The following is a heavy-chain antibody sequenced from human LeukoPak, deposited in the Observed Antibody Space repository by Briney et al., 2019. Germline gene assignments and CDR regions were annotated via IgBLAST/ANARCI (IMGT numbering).Heavy chain of an antibody. CDR2: ISAYNGNT. J-gene: IGHJ4*02. CDR1: GYTLTSYG. Sequence: ASVKVSCKASGYTLTSYGISWVRQAPGQGLEWMGWISAYNGNTNYAQKLQGRVTMTTDTSTSTAYMELRSLRSDDTAVYYCARVHSSWYLFDYWGQGTLVTVSS. CDR3: ARVHSSWYLFDY. D-gene: IGHD6-13*01. V-gene: IGHV1-18*01.